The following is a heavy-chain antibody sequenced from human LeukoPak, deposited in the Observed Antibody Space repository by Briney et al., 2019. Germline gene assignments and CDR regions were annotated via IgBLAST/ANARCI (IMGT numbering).Heavy chain of an antibody. J-gene: IGHJ4*02. CDR3: ARKSGDSSGWWKGYFDY. V-gene: IGHV4-34*01. Sequence: SETLSLTCAVYGGSFSGYYWSWIRQPPGKGLEWIGEINHSGSTNYNPSLKNRVTISVDTSKNQFSLKLSSVTAADTAVYYCARKSGDSSGWWKGYFDYWGQGTLVTVSS. CDR1: GGSFSGYY. D-gene: IGHD6-19*01. CDR2: INHSGST.